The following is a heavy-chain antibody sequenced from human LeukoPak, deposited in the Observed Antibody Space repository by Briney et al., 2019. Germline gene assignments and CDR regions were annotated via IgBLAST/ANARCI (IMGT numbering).Heavy chain of an antibody. CDR3: AREPLYYYDSSGSFDY. D-gene: IGHD3-22*01. CDR2: ISSSGSTI. Sequence: GGSLRLSCAASGFTFSSYEMNWVRQAPGKGLEWVAYISSSGSTIDYADSVKGRFTISRDNAKNSLYLQMNSLRAEDTAVYYCAREPLYYYDSSGSFDYWGQGTLVTVSS. CDR1: GFTFSSYE. V-gene: IGHV3-48*03. J-gene: IGHJ4*02.